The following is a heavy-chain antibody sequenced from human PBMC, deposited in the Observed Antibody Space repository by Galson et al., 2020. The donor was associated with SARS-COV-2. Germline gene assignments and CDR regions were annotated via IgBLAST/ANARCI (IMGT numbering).Heavy chain of an antibody. V-gene: IGHV4-38-2*01. Sequence: SETLSLTCSVSGYSVSRAYYWAWIRQPPGNGLECIWSFFHSGSTYYNPSPKSRVTISLDRPNNQFSLRLTSVTAADTAVYFCARGTGSYDSSGSPFDDWGRGTLVTVSS. D-gene: IGHD3-22*01. CDR1: GYSVSRAYY. CDR2: FFHSGST. CDR3: ARGTGSYDSSGSPFDD. J-gene: IGHJ4*02.